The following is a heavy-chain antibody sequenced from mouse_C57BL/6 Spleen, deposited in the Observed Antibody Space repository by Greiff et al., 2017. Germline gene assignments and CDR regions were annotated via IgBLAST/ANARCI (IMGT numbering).Heavy chain of an antibody. CDR3: ARVYGSSFIRPAWFAY. CDR1: GFSLSTFGMG. CDR2: IWWDDDK. Sequence: QVTLKESGPGILQPSQTLSLTCSFSGFSLSTFGMGVGWIRQPSGKGLEWLAHIWWDDDKYYNPALKSRLTIPKDTSKNKVFLKIANVDTADTATYYCARVYGSSFIRPAWFAYWGQGTLVTVSA. D-gene: IGHD1-1*01. J-gene: IGHJ3*01. V-gene: IGHV8-8*01.